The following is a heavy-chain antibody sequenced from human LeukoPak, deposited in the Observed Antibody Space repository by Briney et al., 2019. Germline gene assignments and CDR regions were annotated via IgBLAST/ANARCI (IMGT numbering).Heavy chain of an antibody. D-gene: IGHD3-3*01. Sequence: ASVKVSCKASGYTFTSYYMHWVRQAPGQGLEWMGIINPSGGSTSYAQKFQGRVTMTRDMSTSTVYMELSSLRSEDTAVCYCARDSSIFGVVIIGGNWFDPWGQGTLVTVSS. J-gene: IGHJ5*02. CDR3: ARDSSIFGVVIIGGNWFDP. V-gene: IGHV1-46*01. CDR2: INPSGGST. CDR1: GYTFTSYY.